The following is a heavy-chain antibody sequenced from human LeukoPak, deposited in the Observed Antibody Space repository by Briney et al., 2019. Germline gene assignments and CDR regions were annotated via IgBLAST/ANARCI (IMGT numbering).Heavy chain of an antibody. J-gene: IGHJ4*02. D-gene: IGHD1-14*01. Sequence: AGGSLRLSCAASGFTVITNDMTWVRQAPGKGLEWVSVLYSDGNTKYADSVQGRLTISRDNSKNTLYIEMNSLSPDDTAVYYCARGVEPLAANTLAYWGQGTLVTVSS. V-gene: IGHV3-53*01. CDR3: ARGVEPLAANTLAY. CDR1: GFTVITND. CDR2: LYSDGNT.